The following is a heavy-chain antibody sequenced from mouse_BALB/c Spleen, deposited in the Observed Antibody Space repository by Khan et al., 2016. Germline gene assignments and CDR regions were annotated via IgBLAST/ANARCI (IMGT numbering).Heavy chain of an antibody. D-gene: IGHD2-10*02. CDR2: INPYNDGT. CDR1: GYTITSYD. V-gene: IGHV1S136*01. J-gene: IGHJ4*01. CDR3: IREYGNFLDY. Sequence: VQLQQSGPELVKPGASVKMSCTASGYTITSYDMHWVKQKPEQDLEWIGCINPYNDGTKYNAKFKGKATLTSDTSSSTAYMELSSLTSEDSAVFYCIREYGNFLDYWGQGTSVTVSS.